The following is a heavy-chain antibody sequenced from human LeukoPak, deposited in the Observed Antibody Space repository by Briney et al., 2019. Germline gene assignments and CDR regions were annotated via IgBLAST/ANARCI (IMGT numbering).Heavy chain of an antibody. CDR3: ATESYGGA. CDR1: GFTFSSHS. J-gene: IGHJ4*02. Sequence: GGSLRLSCAASGFTFSSHSMNWVRQAPGKGLEWVSYIISSSSTIYYADSVKGRFTISRDSSKNTLYLQMNSLRAEDTAVYYCATESYGGAWGQGTLVTVSS. V-gene: IGHV3-48*01. CDR2: IISSSSTI. D-gene: IGHD1-26*01.